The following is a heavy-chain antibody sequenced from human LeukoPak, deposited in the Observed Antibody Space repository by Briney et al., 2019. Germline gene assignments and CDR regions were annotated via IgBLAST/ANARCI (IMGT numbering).Heavy chain of an antibody. CDR1: GGSISSYY. CDR3: ARGWFGELFLDY. Sequence: TSETLSLTCTVSGGSISSYYWSWIRQPPGKGLEWIGYIYYSGSTNYNPSLKSRVTISVDTSKNQFSLKLSSVTAADTAVYYCARGWFGELFLDYWGQGTLVTVSS. D-gene: IGHD3-10*01. CDR2: IYYSGST. J-gene: IGHJ4*02. V-gene: IGHV4-59*08.